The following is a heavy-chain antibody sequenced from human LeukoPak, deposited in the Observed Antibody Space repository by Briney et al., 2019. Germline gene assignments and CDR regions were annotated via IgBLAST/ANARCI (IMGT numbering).Heavy chain of an antibody. CDR3: ARDASSGDDFDY. CDR1: GFTVSNYY. V-gene: IGHV3-53*01. Sequence: GGSLRLSCAASGFTVSNYYMSWLRQAPGKGLEWVSVIYGGTGTYYADSVKGRFTISRDNSKNTVYLQLNSLRVEDTALYYCARDASSGDDFDYWGQGTLVTVSS. CDR2: IYGGTGT. D-gene: IGHD3-22*01. J-gene: IGHJ4*02.